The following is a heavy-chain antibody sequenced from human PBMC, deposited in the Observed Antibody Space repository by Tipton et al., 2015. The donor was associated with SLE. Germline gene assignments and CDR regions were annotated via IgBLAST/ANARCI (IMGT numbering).Heavy chain of an antibody. Sequence: LSLTCAASGFTFSSYAMSWVRQAPGKGLEWVSVIYSGGSSTYYADSVKGRFTISRDNSKNTLYLQMNSLRAEDTAVYYCAKDAGDPPGYFDLWGRGTLVTVSS. J-gene: IGHJ2*01. CDR1: GFTFSSYA. CDR3: AKDAGDPPGYFDL. CDR2: IYSGGSST. V-gene: IGHV3-23*03. D-gene: IGHD3-10*01.